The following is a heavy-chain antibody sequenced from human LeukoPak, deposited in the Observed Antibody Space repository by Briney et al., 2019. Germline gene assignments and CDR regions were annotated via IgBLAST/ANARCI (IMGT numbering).Heavy chain of an antibody. V-gene: IGHV1-46*01. CDR1: GYTFTSYY. Sequence: ASVKVSCKASGYTFTSYYMHWVRQAPGQGLEWMGIINPSGGSTSYAQKFQGRVTMTRDTSTSTVYMELSSLRSEDTAVYYCARPGRRDGYKDAFDIWGQGTMVTVSS. CDR3: ARPGRRDGYKDAFDI. J-gene: IGHJ3*02. CDR2: INPSGGST. D-gene: IGHD5-24*01.